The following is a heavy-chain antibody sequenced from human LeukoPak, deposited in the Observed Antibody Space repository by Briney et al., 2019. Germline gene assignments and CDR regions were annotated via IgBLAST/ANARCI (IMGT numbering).Heavy chain of an antibody. CDR3: ARRTLGATMGFDY. J-gene: IGHJ4*02. Sequence: PGGSLTLSCEDSGFTFRSYEMNWVCQAPGKGLEWVSSITTSSSFIYYADSVKGRFTISRDNAKNSLYLQMNSLRAEDTAVYYCARRTLGATMGFDYWGQGTLVTVSS. V-gene: IGHV3-21*01. CDR2: ITTSSSFI. CDR1: GFTFRSYE. D-gene: IGHD1-26*01.